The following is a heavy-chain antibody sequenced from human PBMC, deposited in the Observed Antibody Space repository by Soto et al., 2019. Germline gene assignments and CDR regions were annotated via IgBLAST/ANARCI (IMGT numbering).Heavy chain of an antibody. V-gene: IGHV3-23*01. D-gene: IGHD2-2*02. CDR2: ISGSGGST. Sequence: SLRLSCAASGFTFSSYAMSWVRQAPVKGLEWVSAISGSGGSTYYADSVKGRFTISRDNSKNTLYLQMNSLRAEDTAVYYCAKYDVVVVPAAIIDYWGQGTLVTV. CDR3: AKYDVVVVPAAIIDY. J-gene: IGHJ4*02. CDR1: GFTFSSYA.